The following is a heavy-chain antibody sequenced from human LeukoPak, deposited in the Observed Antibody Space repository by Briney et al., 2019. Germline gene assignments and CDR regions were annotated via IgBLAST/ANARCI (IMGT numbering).Heavy chain of an antibody. CDR2: IYYSGST. CDR3: ATRSTVTTYWYFDL. V-gene: IGHV4-59*08. CDR1: GGSISSYY. D-gene: IGHD4-17*01. J-gene: IGHJ2*01. Sequence: PSETLSLTCTVSGGSISSYYWSWIRQPPWKGLEWIGYIYYSGSTNYNPSLKSRVTISVDTSKNQFSLKLSSVTAADTAVYYCATRSTVTTYWYFDLWGRGTLVTVSS.